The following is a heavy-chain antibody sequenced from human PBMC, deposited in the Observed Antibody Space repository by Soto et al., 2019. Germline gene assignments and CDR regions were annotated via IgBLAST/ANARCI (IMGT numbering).Heavy chain of an antibody. CDR2: IYYSGST. CDR1: GGSISSYY. CDR3: ARTPAAIGSYYFDY. J-gene: IGHJ4*02. D-gene: IGHD2-2*02. V-gene: IGHV4-59*01. Sequence: PSETLSLTCTVSGGSISSYYWSWIRQPPGKGLEWIGYIYYSGSTNYNPSLKSRVTISVDTSKNQFSLKLSSVTAADTAVYYCARTPAAIGSYYFDYWGQGTLVTVSS.